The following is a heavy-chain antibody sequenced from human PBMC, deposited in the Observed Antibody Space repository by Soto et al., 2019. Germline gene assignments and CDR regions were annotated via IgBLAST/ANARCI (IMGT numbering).Heavy chain of an antibody. Sequence: EVRLLESGGGLVQPGGSLRLSCAASGFSFSTYAMNWVRQAPGKGLEWVADVSGSGINTYYADSVKGRFTISGDNSNNTVYLEMRGLRVEDTGVYYCAKAWVTAAATRQAWIDPWGPGTLVTVSS. CDR3: AKAWVTAAATRQAWIDP. CDR2: VSGSGINT. J-gene: IGHJ5*02. V-gene: IGHV3-23*01. CDR1: GFSFSTYA. D-gene: IGHD2-21*02.